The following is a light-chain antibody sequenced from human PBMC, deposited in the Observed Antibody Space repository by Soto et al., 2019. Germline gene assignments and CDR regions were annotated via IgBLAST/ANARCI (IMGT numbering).Light chain of an antibody. Sequence: SSPTQPAPLSGAPGQSIPISRPRNRRDVCAYDFVSWYQQHPDKAPKLMIYEVSNRPSGVSHRFSGSKSVNTATLTISGLQAEDEADYYCSSYTTSSTRVFGTGTKVTVL. J-gene: IGLJ1*01. V-gene: IGLV2-14*03. CDR1: RRDVCAYDF. CDR2: EVS. CDR3: SSYTTSSTRV.